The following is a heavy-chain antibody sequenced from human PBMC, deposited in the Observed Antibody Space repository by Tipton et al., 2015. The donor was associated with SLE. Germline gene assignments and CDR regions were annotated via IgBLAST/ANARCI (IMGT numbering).Heavy chain of an antibody. J-gene: IGHJ3*02. V-gene: IGHV3-23*01. D-gene: IGHD6-13*01. Sequence: GSLRLSCAASGFTFSSYAMSWVRQAPGKGLEWVSGISGSGGSTSYADSVKGRFIISRDNFKNTLYLQMNSLTGEDTAVYYCARGYGSTWRSPPHAFDIWGQGTMVSVSS. CDR2: ISGSGGST. CDR1: GFTFSSYA. CDR3: ARGYGSTWRSPPHAFDI.